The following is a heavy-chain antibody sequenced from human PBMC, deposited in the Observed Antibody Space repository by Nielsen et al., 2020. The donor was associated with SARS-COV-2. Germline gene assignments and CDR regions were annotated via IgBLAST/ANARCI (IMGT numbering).Heavy chain of an antibody. J-gene: IGHJ6*02. Sequence: WGSLSLSCAASGFSFSSYCMHWVRQAPGKGLEWVAVIWYDGSNKYYADSVKGRFTISRDNSKNTLYLQMNSLRAEDTAVYYCAGHLSWYGMDVWGQGTTVTVSS. D-gene: IGHD3-16*02. CDR1: GFSFSSYC. V-gene: IGHV3-33*01. CDR3: AGHLSWYGMDV. CDR2: IWYDGSNK.